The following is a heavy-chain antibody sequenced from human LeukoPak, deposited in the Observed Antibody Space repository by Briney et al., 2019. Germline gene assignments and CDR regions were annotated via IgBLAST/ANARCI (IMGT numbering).Heavy chain of an antibody. V-gene: IGHV1-3*04. J-gene: IGHJ6*02. CDR2: INTGNGNT. Sequence: ASVKVSCKASGYTFTTYAMHWVRQAPGQRLEWMGWINTGNGNTNYAQKLQGRVTMTTDTSTSTAYMELRSLRSDDTAVYYCARLYSSSWYNVDYYGMDVWGQGTTVTVSS. CDR1: GYTFTTYA. D-gene: IGHD6-13*01. CDR3: ARLYSSSWYNVDYYGMDV.